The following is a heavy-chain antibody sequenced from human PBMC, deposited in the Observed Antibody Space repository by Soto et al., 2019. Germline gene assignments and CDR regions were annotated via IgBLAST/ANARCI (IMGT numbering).Heavy chain of an antibody. J-gene: IGHJ6*02. CDR1: GFTFSSYW. D-gene: IGHD2-2*01. CDR2: IKQDGSEK. V-gene: IGHV3-7*01. Sequence: GSLRLSCAASGFTFSSYWMGWVRQAPGKGLGWVANIKQDGSEKYYVDSVKGRFTISRDNAKKSLYLQMNSLRAEDTAVYYCARDCSTTSCYLAPYFYYGMDVWGQGTTVTVSS. CDR3: ARDCSTTSCYLAPYFYYGMDV.